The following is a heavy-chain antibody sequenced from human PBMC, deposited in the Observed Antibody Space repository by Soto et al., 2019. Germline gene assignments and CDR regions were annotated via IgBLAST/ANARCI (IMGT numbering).Heavy chain of an antibody. Sequence: GGSLRLSCAASGFTFSSYWMHLVRQAPGKGLVWVSRINSDGSSTSYADSVKGRFTISRDNAKNTLYLQMNSLRAEDTAVYYCARAGIVVVTAIPTWGQGTLVTVSS. CDR1: GFTFSSYW. J-gene: IGHJ5*02. CDR2: INSDGSST. D-gene: IGHD2-21*02. CDR3: ARAGIVVVTAIPT. V-gene: IGHV3-74*01.